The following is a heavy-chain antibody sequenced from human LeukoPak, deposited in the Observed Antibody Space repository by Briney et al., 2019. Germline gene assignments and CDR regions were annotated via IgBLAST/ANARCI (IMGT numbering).Heavy chain of an antibody. D-gene: IGHD3-9*01. V-gene: IGHV4-39*07. CDR1: GGSIRGSTYY. J-gene: IGHJ3*02. Sequence: PSETLSLTCTVSGGSIRGSTYYWGWIRQPPGKGLEWIGSIYYSGSTYYNPSPKSRVTISVDTSKNQFSLKLSSVTAADTAVYYCARDDYDILTGSPNGAFDIWGQGTMVTVSS. CDR2: IYYSGST. CDR3: ARDDYDILTGSPNGAFDI.